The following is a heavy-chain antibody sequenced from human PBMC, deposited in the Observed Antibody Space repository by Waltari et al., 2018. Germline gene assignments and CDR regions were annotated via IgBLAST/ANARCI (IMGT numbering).Heavy chain of an antibody. CDR2: LSASGSRT. V-gene: IGHV3-23*04. CDR1: GFTFRSYA. CDR3: AMSLTVLVRADH. J-gene: IGHJ4*02. Sequence: EVRLVESGGGLVKPGGSLRPSCAASGFTFRSYAMNWVRQAPGTGLEWVAGLSASGSRTFYAASVEGRFTISRDNSNNTLYAQMTSLTPEDTATYYCAMSLTVLVRADHWGQGTLVAVSS. D-gene: IGHD1-26*01.